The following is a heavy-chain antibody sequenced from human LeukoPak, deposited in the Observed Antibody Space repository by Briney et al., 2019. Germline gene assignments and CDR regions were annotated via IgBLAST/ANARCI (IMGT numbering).Heavy chain of an antibody. J-gene: IGHJ4*02. CDR2: ISSSSSYT. V-gene: IGHV3-21*05. CDR1: GFTFSSYG. Sequence: GGSLRLSCAASGFTFSSYGMHWVRQAPGKGLEWVSYISSSSSYTNYADSVKGRFTISRDNAKNSLYLQMNSLRAEDTAVYYCARVRVKGQQQLVRFDYWGQGTLVTVSS. CDR3: ARVRVKGQQQLVRFDY. D-gene: IGHD6-13*01.